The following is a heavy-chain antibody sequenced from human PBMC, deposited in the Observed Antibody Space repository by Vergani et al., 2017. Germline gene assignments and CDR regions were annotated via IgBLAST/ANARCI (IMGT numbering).Heavy chain of an antibody. J-gene: IGHJ5*02. V-gene: IGHV4-59*01. Sequence: QVQLQESGPGLVKPSETLSLTCTVSGGSISSYYWSWIRQPPGKGLEWIGYIYYSGSNNYNPSLKSRVTISVDTSKNQFSLKLSSVTAADTAVYYCARGLRSGSTPWGQGTLVTVSS. CDR1: GGSISSYY. CDR2: IYYSGSN. D-gene: IGHD3-3*01. CDR3: ARGLRSGSTP.